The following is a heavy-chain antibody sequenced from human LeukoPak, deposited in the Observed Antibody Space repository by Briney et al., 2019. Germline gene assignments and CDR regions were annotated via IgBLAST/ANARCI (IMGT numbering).Heavy chain of an antibody. Sequence: GESLQISCKYSGYSFTSYWIGWVLQMPGKGLEGMGILYPGDSATSYSPSFQGQVTISADKSISTAYLQRSSLKASDTAMFYCARLQRYRGSYDAFDIWGQGTMVTVSS. CDR3: ARLQRYRGSYDAFDI. CDR1: GYSFTSYW. CDR2: LYPGDSAT. V-gene: IGHV5-51*01. J-gene: IGHJ3*02. D-gene: IGHD1-26*01.